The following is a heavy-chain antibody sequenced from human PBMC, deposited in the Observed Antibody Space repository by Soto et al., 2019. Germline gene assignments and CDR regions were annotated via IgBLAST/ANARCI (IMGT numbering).Heavy chain of an antibody. Sequence: QVQLVESGGGVVQPGRSLRLSCAASGFTFSSYAMHWVRQAPGKGLEWVAVISYDGSNKYYADSVKGRFTISRDNSKNTLYLQMNSLRAEDTAVYYCARGYHDFLSDPLYYFDYWGQGTLVTVSS. J-gene: IGHJ4*02. CDR3: ARGYHDFLSDPLYYFDY. CDR2: ISYDGSNK. CDR1: GFTFSSYA. D-gene: IGHD3-3*01. V-gene: IGHV3-30-3*01.